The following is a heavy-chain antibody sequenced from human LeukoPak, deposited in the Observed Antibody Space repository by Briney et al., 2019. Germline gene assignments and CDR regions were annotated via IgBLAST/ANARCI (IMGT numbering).Heavy chain of an antibody. Sequence: ASVKVSCKASGYTFTGYYMHWVRQAPGQGLEWMGWINPNSGGTTYAQKVQGRVTMTEDTSTDTGYLELTNLRSEDTATYYCAMSRSWYYFDYWGQGTLVTVSS. J-gene: IGHJ4*02. CDR2: INPNSGGT. V-gene: IGHV1-2*02. D-gene: IGHD3-10*01. CDR1: GYTFTGYY. CDR3: AMSRSWYYFDY.